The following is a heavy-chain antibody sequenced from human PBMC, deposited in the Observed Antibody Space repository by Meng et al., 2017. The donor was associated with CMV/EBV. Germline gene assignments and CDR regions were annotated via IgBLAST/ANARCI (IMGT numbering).Heavy chain of an antibody. J-gene: IGHJ6*02. CDR3: ARGRDILTGYQGYQYGMDV. CDR1: GFTFSSYS. Sequence: GESLKISCAASGFTFSSYSMNWVRQAPGKGLEWVSSISSSSSYIYYADSVKGRFTISRDNAKNSLYLQMNSLRAEDTVVYYCARGRDILTGYQGYQYGMDVWGQGTTVTVSS. V-gene: IGHV3-21*01. D-gene: IGHD3-9*01. CDR2: ISSSSSYI.